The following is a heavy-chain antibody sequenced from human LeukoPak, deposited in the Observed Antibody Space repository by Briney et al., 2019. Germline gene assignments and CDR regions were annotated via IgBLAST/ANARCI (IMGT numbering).Heavy chain of an antibody. CDR3: ARDWVATSIDP. CDR2: INSDGSST. CDR1: GFNFSSYW. Sequence: GGSLRLSCAASGFNFSSYWMHWVRQAPGKGLVWVSRINSDGSSTSYADSVKGRFTISRDNAKNALYLQMNSLRAEDTAVYYCARDWVATSIDPWGQGTLVTVSS. V-gene: IGHV3-74*01. J-gene: IGHJ5*02. D-gene: IGHD5-24*01.